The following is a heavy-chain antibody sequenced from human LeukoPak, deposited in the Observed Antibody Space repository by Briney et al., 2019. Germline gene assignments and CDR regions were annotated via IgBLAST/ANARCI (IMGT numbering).Heavy chain of an antibody. CDR1: GFTFSDYY. Sequence: PGGSLRLSCAASGFTFSDYYMSWVRQAPGKGLEWVSAISGSGGSTYYADSVKGRFTISRDNSKNTLYLQMNSLRAEDTAVYYCAKEGVGRTTVPPDYWGQGTLVTVSS. V-gene: IGHV3-23*01. CDR3: AKEGVGRTTVPPDY. CDR2: ISGSGGST. J-gene: IGHJ4*02. D-gene: IGHD4-11*01.